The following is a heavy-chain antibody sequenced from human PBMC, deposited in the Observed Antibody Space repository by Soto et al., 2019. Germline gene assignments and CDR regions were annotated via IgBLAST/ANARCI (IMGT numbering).Heavy chain of an antibody. J-gene: IGHJ6*02. CDR2: MRDSGHT. CDR3: APLSVSLSGPYGIHV. V-gene: IGHV4-39*01. D-gene: IGHD2-15*01. CDR1: GYSVSSSDYY. Sequence: SETLSLTCSVSGYSVSSSDYYWTRIRQPKGQGVEGIVSMRDSGHTYYNPSIKSRVTLSVDTSKNQFSVLLNSVAASDTAVYYCAPLSVSLSGPYGIHVWGQGTTVTVSS.